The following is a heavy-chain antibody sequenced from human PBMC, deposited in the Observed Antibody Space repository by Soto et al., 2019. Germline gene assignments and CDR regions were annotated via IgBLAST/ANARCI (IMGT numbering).Heavy chain of an antibody. D-gene: IGHD1-1*01. Sequence: QMQLVESGGGVVQPGRSLRLSCAASGFIFSRSGMHWVRQAPGQGLEWLSIIWYDGSEKYYADSVKGRFTTSRDNSKNMVYLEMNTLRPEYTAIYYCAKDMVTTVAGLLKGYFDLSGRGTLVTFSS. CDR1: GFIFSRSG. CDR3: AKDMVTTVAGLLKGYFDL. V-gene: IGHV3-33*06. J-gene: IGHJ2*01. CDR2: IWYDGSEK.